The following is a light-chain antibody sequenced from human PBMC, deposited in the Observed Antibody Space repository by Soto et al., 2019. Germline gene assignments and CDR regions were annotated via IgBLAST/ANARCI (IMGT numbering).Light chain of an antibody. V-gene: IGKV3-15*01. CDR3: QQYNTWPPIT. CDR2: GAS. CDR1: QSVRSN. J-gene: IGKJ5*01. Sequence: EIVMTQSPATLSVSPGERVTISCRASQSVRSNLAWYQQKPGQAPRLLIYGASTRATGLPARFSGSGSGTDFTLTIRSLQSEDFAVYYCQQYNTWPPITFGKGTRLEIK.